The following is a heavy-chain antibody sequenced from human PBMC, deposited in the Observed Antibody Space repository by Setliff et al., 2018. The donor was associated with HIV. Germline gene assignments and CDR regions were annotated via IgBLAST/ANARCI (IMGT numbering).Heavy chain of an antibody. CDR2: INPHSGGT. Sequence: ASVKVSCKASGGTFTGYHMHWVRQAPGQGLEWMGWINPHSGGTKYAQKFQGRVTMTRDTSISAAYMELSRLRSDDTAVYYCARVDCSSTRCYAFDIWGQGTMVTVSS. CDR1: GGTFTGYH. CDR3: ARVDCSSTRCYAFDI. D-gene: IGHD2-2*01. V-gene: IGHV1-2*02. J-gene: IGHJ3*02.